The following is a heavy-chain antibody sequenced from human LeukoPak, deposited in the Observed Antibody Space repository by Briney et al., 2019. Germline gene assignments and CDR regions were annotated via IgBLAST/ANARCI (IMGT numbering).Heavy chain of an antibody. V-gene: IGHV1-69*13. J-gene: IGHJ3*02. Sequence: ASVKVSCKASGGTFSSYAISWVRQAPGQGLEWMGGIIPIFGTANYAQKFQGRVTITADESTSTAYMELSSLRSEDTAVYYCARDPGYSYGLRAFDIGGQGTMVTVSS. CDR2: IIPIFGTA. CDR1: GGTFSSYA. CDR3: ARDPGYSYGLRAFDI. D-gene: IGHD5-18*01.